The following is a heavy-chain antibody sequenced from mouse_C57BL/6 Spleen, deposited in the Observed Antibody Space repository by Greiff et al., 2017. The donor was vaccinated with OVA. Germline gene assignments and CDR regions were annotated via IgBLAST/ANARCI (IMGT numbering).Heavy chain of an antibody. CDR2: ISDGGSYT. J-gene: IGHJ3*01. Sequence: EVMLMESGGGLVKPGGSLKLSCAASGFTFSSYAMSWVRQTPEKRLEWVATISDGGSYTYYPDNVKGRFTISRDNAKNNLYLQMSHLKSEDTAMYYCARVSDYYGSSSAWFAYWGQGTLVTVSA. CDR1: GFTFSSYA. V-gene: IGHV5-4*03. D-gene: IGHD1-1*01. CDR3: ARVSDYYGSSSAWFAY.